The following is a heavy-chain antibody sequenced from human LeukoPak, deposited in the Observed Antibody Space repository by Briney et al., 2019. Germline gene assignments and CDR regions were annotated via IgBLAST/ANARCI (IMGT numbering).Heavy chain of an antibody. CDR3: ARGALAAGERLKNNWFDP. CDR2: ISAYNGNT. D-gene: IGHD6-13*01. V-gene: IGHV1-18*01. Sequence: VSVKVSCKASGYTFTSYGISWVRQAPGQGLEWMGWISAYNGNTNYAQKLQGRVTMTTDTSTSTAYMELRSLRSDDTAVYYCARGALAAGERLKNNWFDPWGQGTLVTVSS. CDR1: GYTFTSYG. J-gene: IGHJ5*02.